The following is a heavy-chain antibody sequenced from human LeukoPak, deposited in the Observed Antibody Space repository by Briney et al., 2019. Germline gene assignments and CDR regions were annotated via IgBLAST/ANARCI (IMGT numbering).Heavy chain of an antibody. CDR2: MNPNSGNT. V-gene: IGHV1-8*01. CDR1: GYTFTNYD. D-gene: IGHD3-22*01. J-gene: IGHJ5*02. CDR3: ARVYYYDSSGSPNWFDL. Sequence: GASVKVSCKASGYTFTNYDINWVRQATGQGLEWMGWMNPNSGNTGYAQKFQGRVTMTRNTSIGTAYMELSSLRSEDTAVYYCARVYYYDSSGSPNWFDLWGPGTLVTVSS.